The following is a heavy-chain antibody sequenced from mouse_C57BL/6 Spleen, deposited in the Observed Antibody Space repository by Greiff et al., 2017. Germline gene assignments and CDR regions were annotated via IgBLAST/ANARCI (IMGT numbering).Heavy chain of an antibody. V-gene: IGHV1-50*01. CDR3: ACYGNYAMAY. J-gene: IGHJ4*01. Sequence: QVQLQQPGAELVKPGASVKLSCKASGYTFTSYWMQWVKQRPGQGLEWIGEIDPSDSYTNYNQKFKGKATLTVDTSSSTAYMQLSSLTSEDSAVYYCACYGNYAMAYWGQGTSVTVSS. D-gene: IGHD2-1*01. CDR2: IDPSDSYT. CDR1: GYTFTSYW.